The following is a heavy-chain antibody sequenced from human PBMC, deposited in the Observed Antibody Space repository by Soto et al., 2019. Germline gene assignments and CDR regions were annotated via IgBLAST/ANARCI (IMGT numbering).Heavy chain of an antibody. Sequence: SETLSLTCTVSGGSVSSGSYYWSWIRQPPGKGLEWIGYIYYSGSTNYNPSLKSRVTISVDTSKNQFSLKLSSVTAADTAVYYCAMSSSGSYYYYGMDVLGQGTTVTVSS. CDR2: IYYSGST. CDR3: AMSSSGSYYYYGMDV. CDR1: GGSVSSGSYY. V-gene: IGHV4-61*01. D-gene: IGHD6-25*01. J-gene: IGHJ6*02.